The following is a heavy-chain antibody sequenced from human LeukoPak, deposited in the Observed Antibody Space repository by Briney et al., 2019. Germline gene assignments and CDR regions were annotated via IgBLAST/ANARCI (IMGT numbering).Heavy chain of an antibody. D-gene: IGHD3-10*01. Sequence: GGSLRLFCAASGFTFSSYAMSWVREAPGKGREWVSAISGSGGSTYYADSVKGRFTLSRDNSKNTLYLQMNSLRAEDTAVYYCAKVAFGSGSSIFDYWGQATLVTVSS. CDR2: ISGSGGST. CDR3: AKVAFGSGSSIFDY. CDR1: GFTFSSYA. V-gene: IGHV3-23*01. J-gene: IGHJ4*02.